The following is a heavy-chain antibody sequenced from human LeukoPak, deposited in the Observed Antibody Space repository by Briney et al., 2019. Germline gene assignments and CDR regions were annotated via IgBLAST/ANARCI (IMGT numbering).Heavy chain of an antibody. J-gene: IGHJ5*02. CDR1: SGSISSYY. CDR3: ARRGDNNWFDP. D-gene: IGHD3-16*01. CDR2: INTSGST. V-gene: IGHV4-4*07. Sequence: SETLSLTCTVSSGSISSYYWSWIRQPAGKGLEWIGRINTSGSTNYNPSLKSRVNMSVDTSKNQFSLKLSSVTAADTAVYYCARRGDNNWFDPWGQGTLVTVSS.